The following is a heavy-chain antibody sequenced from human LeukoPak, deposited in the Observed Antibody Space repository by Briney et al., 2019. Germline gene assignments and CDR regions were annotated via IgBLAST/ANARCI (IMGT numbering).Heavy chain of an antibody. CDR2: INPNSGGT. J-gene: IGHJ4*02. CDR1: GYTFTAYY. D-gene: IGHD2-2*01. Sequence: GASVKVSCKACGYTFTAYYMHWVRQAPGQGLEWMGWINPNSGGTNYAQKFQGRVTMTRDTSISTAYMELSRLRSDDTAVYYCARDRVVVPAAFDYWGQGTLVTVSS. V-gene: IGHV1-2*02. CDR3: ARDRVVVPAAFDY.